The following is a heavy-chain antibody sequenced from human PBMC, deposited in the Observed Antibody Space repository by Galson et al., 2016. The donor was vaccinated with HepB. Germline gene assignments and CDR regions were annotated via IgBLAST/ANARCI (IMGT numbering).Heavy chain of an antibody. Sequence: SLRLSCAASGFTFKEYWMSWVRQSPGKGLQWVANINEDGSVKYYVDSVRGRFTISRDNAETSVFLRLDSLTSDDTALYFCVRSFGRGAFDYWGQGTLLTVSS. V-gene: IGHV3-7*01. J-gene: IGHJ4*02. CDR1: GFTFKEYW. D-gene: IGHD3-10*01. CDR2: INEDGSVK. CDR3: VRSFGRGAFDY.